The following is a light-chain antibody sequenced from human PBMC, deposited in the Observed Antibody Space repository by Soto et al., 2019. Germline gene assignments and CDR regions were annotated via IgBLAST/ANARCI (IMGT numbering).Light chain of an antibody. CDR3: SSYTSSTSFY. Sequence: QSVLTQPASVSGSPGQSITISCTGTSSDVGGYNYVSWYQHHPGKAPKLMIYDVTNRPSGVSNRFSGSKSGNAASLTISGLQAEDEADYYCSSYTSSTSFYFGTGTKVTVL. J-gene: IGLJ1*01. V-gene: IGLV2-14*03. CDR1: SSDVGGYNY. CDR2: DVT.